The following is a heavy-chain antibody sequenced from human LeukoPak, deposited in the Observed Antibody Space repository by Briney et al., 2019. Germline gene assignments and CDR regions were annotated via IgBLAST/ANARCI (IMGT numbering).Heavy chain of an antibody. Sequence: SETLSLTCAVYGGSFSGYYWSWIRQPPGKGLEWIGEINHSGSTNYNLSLKSRVTISVDTSKNQFSLKLSSVTAADTAVYYCARGNLKTRLKSRVSSGPHAFDIWGQGTMVTVSS. J-gene: IGHJ3*02. D-gene: IGHD3-3*01. CDR1: GGSFSGYY. CDR3: ARGNLKTRLKSRVSSGPHAFDI. CDR2: INHSGST. V-gene: IGHV4-34*01.